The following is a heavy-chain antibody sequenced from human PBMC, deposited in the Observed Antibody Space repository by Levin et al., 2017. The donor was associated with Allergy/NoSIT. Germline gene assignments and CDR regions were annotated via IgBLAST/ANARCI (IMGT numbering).Heavy chain of an antibody. J-gene: IGHJ4*02. CDR3: AKGDWELHDYFDY. Sequence: GESLKISCAASGFTFSDYAMSWVRQAPGKGLEWVSAISANGARTYFADSVRGRFSISRDNSKNTVYLQMDRLRAEDAAVYYCAKGDWELHDYFDYWGQGTLVTVSS. V-gene: IGHV3-23*01. CDR2: ISANGART. CDR1: GFTFSDYA. D-gene: IGHD1-7*01.